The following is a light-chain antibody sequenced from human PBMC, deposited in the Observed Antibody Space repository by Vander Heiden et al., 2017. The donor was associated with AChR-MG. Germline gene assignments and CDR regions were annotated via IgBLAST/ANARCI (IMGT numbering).Light chain of an antibody. CDR2: RAS. CDR3: QQYHHRPS. J-gene: IGKJ1*01. V-gene: IGKV3-15*01. Sequence: EIVMTQSPDILSVSPGDRATLSCRASQSVSNNVAWYQQKPGQAPRLLIYRASTRATDIPPRCSGSGSETEFTLTISSLQSEDFAAYYCQQYHHRPSFGQGTKVEIK. CDR1: QSVSNN.